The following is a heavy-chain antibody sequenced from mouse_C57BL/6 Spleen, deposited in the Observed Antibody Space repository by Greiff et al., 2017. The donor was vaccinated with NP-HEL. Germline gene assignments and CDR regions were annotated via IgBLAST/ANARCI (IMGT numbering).Heavy chain of an antibody. CDR3: ARGGTGTLYFDY. D-gene: IGHD4-1*01. V-gene: IGHV1-61*01. CDR1: GYTFTSYW. CDR2: IYPSDSET. J-gene: IGHJ2*01. Sequence: QVHVKQPGAELVRPGSSVKLSCKASGYTFTSYWMDWVKQRPGQGLEWIGNIYPSDSETHYNQKFKDKATLTVDKSSSTAYMQLSSLTSEDSAVYYCARGGTGTLYFDYWGQGTTLTVSS.